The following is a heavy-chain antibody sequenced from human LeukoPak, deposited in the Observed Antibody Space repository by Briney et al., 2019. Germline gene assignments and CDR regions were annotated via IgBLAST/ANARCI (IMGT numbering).Heavy chain of an antibody. CDR1: GFTFSSYS. J-gene: IGHJ4*02. CDR2: ISWNSGSI. D-gene: IGHD2-21*01. Sequence: PGGSLRLSCAASGFTFSSYSMNWVRQAPGKGLEWVSGISWNSGSIGYADSVKGRFTISRDNSKNTLYLQMNSLRAEDTAVYYCATELGESDYWGQGTLVTVSS. CDR3: ATELGESDY. V-gene: IGHV3-23*01.